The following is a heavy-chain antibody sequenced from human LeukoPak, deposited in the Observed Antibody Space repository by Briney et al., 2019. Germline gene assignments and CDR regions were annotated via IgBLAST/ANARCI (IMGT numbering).Heavy chain of an antibody. CDR1: GYTFTSYY. V-gene: IGHV1-46*01. J-gene: IGHJ6*03. D-gene: IGHD3-3*01. CDR2: INPSGGST. Sequence: ASVKVSCKASGYTFTSYYMHWVRQAPGQGLEWMGIINPSGGSTSYAQKFQGRVTMTRDMSTSTVYMELSSLRSEDTAVYYCARDGGDDFWSGYQLTHYYMAVWGKGTTVTVSS. CDR3: ARDGGDDFWSGYQLTHYYMAV.